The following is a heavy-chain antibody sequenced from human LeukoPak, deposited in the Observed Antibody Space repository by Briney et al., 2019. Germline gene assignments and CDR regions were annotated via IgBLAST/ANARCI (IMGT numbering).Heavy chain of an antibody. CDR3: ARVKTGYYLR. CDR2: INPNSGGT. V-gene: IGHV1-2*02. J-gene: IGHJ4*02. CDR1: GYTFTGYY. Sequence: GASVKVSYKASGYTFTGYYMHWVRQAPGQGLEWMGWINPNSGGTNYAQKFQGRVTMTRDTSISTAYMELSRLRSDDTAVYYCARVKTGYYLRWGQGTLVTVSS. D-gene: IGHD3-9*01.